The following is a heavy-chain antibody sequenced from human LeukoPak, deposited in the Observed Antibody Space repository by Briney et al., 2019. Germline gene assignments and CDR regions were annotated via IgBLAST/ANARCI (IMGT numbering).Heavy chain of an antibody. J-gene: IGHJ4*02. Sequence: GGSLRLSCAASGFTFSSCAMSWVRQAPGKGLEWVSVISGSGGSTYYADSVKGRFTISRNNSKNTLYLQMNSLRAEDTAVYYCAKPPCCTNGVCRDYWLQGTRVTVSS. CDR3: AKPPCCTNGVCRDY. V-gene: IGHV3-23*01. CDR2: ISGSGGST. D-gene: IGHD2-8*01. CDR1: GFTFSSCA.